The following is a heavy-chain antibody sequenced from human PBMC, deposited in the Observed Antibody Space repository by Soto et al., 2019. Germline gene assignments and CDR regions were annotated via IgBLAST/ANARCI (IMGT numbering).Heavy chain of an antibody. J-gene: IGHJ6*02. CDR3: ATCIQGECYDGMDV. V-gene: IGHV1-18*01. Sequence: QAQLVQSGAEVKKPGASVKVSCKASGYTFYSHSISWVRQAPGQVLKWMGRINGDDGTTQYAQKFRGRVTMTTDTSTTTVYMELTNLRSADTAVYYCATCIQGECYDGMDVWGQGTTVTVSS. CDR1: GYTFYSHS. D-gene: IGHD5-18*01. CDR2: INGDDGTT.